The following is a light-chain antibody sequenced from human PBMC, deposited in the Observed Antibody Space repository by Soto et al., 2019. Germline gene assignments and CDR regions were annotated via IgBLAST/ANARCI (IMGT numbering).Light chain of an antibody. V-gene: IGKV1-5*01. CDR2: AAS. J-gene: IGKJ1*01. CDR3: QQYSTYPWT. CDR1: QSISAY. Sequence: DIQMTQSPSSMSASVGDRVTITCRASQSISAYLNWYQQKPGKAPKLLIYAASSLESGVPSRFSGSGSATEFTLTISSLQPDDFATYYCQQYSTYPWTFGQGTKVEIK.